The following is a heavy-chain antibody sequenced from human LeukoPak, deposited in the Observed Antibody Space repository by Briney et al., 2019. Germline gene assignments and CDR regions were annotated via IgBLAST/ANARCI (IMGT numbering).Heavy chain of an antibody. CDR2: ISGSGGST. Sequence: GGSPRLSCAASGFTFSSYAMSWVRQAPGKGLEWVSAISGSGGSTYYADSVKGRFTISRDNSKNTLYLQMNSLRAEDTAVYYCAKTAGSGSYYHNWFDPWGQGTLVTVSS. CDR3: AKTAGSGSYYHNWFDP. D-gene: IGHD3-10*01. CDR1: GFTFSSYA. V-gene: IGHV3-23*01. J-gene: IGHJ5*02.